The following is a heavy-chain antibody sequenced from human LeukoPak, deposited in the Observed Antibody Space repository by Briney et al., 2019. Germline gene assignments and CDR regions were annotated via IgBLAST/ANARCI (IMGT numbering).Heavy chain of an antibody. CDR1: GYTLTELS. CDR3: ARGGIGSGTTYYYYGMDV. CDR2: FDPEDGET. D-gene: IGHD1-7*01. Sequence: ASVKVSCKVSGYTLTELSMHWVRQAPGKGLEWMGGFDPEDGETIYAQKFQGRVTMTEDTSTDTAYMELSSLRSEDTAVYYCARGGIGSGTTYYYYGMDVWGQGTTVTVSS. J-gene: IGHJ6*02. V-gene: IGHV1-24*01.